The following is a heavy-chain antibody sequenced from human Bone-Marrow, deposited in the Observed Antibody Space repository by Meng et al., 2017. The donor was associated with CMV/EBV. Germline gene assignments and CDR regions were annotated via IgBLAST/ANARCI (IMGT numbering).Heavy chain of an antibody. CDR1: GGTFSSYT. V-gene: IGHV1-69*02. CDR3: ASLFSPAEGGPFYYKQYGMDV. Sequence: SVKVSCKASGGTFSSYTISWVRQAPGQGLEWMGRIIPILGIANYAQKFQGRVTITADKSTSTAYMELSSLRSEDTAVYYCASLFSPAEGGPFYYKQYGMDVWGQGTTVTVSS. J-gene: IGHJ6*02. D-gene: IGHD3-22*01. CDR2: IIPILGIA.